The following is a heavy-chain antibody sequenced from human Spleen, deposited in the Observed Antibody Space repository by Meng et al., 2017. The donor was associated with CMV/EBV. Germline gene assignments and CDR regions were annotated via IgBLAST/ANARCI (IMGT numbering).Heavy chain of an antibody. D-gene: IGHD2-21*02. J-gene: IGHJ4*02. CDR2: IYHSGST. V-gene: IGHV4-4*02. CDR1: CGSISSSNL. Sequence: QVQLQESGPGLVKPSGTPSLTCAVSCGSISSSNLWTWVRQVPGKGLEWIGEIYHSGSTNYNPSLKSRVTISVDKFKNQFSLKLGSVTAADTAVYYCARIERRRILKYCGSDCSTTDYWGQGTLVTVSS. CDR3: ARIERRRILKYCGSDCSTTDY.